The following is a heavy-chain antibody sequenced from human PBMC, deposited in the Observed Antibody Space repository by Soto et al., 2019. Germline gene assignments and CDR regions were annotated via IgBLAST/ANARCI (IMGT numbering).Heavy chain of an antibody. J-gene: IGHJ6*02. D-gene: IGHD6-25*01. Sequence: QVQLVQSGAEVKKPGSSVKVSCKASGGTFSRSAISWVRQAPGQGLEWMGGIIPIFGTANYAQKFQGRVTITADESTSTAYMELSSLRSEDTAVYYCARREMGRKQRLDVWGQGTTVTVSS. CDR3: ARREMGRKQRLDV. CDR2: IIPIFGTA. V-gene: IGHV1-69*12. CDR1: GGTFSRSA.